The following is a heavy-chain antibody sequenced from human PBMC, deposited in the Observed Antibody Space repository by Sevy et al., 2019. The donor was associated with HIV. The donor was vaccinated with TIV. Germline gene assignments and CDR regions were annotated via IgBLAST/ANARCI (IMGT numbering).Heavy chain of an antibody. J-gene: IGHJ4*02. V-gene: IGHV3-30*04. CDR2: ISYDGSNK. CDR3: ARSYYDFWSGYSGIYFDY. Sequence: GGSLRLSCAASGFTFSSYAMHWVRQAPGKGLEWVAVISYDGSNKYYADSVKRRFTISRDNSKNTLYLQMNSLRAEDTAVYYCARSYYDFWSGYSGIYFDYWGQGTLVTVSS. CDR1: GFTFSSYA. D-gene: IGHD3-3*01.